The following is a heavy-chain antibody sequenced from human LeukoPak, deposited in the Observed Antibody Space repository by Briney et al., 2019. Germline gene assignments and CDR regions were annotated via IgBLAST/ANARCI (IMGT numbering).Heavy chain of an antibody. Sequence: PSETLSLTCTVPGGSISSYYWSWIRQPPGKGLEWIGYIYYSGSTNYSPSLKSRVTISVDTSKNQFSLKLSSVTAADTAVYYCASRRSGWYSRLYYYYGMDVWGQGTTVTVSS. J-gene: IGHJ6*02. CDR3: ASRRSGWYSRLYYYYGMDV. CDR1: GGSISSYY. CDR2: IYYSGST. V-gene: IGHV4-59*12. D-gene: IGHD6-19*01.